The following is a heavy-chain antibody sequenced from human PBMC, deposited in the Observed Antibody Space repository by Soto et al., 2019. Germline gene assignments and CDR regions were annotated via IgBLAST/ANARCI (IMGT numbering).Heavy chain of an antibody. D-gene: IGHD3-22*01. CDR3: AKLPWGFNYYDRSDYRAKDNDAFDI. Sequence: QMQLVESGGGMVQPGTSLRVSCAASGFTFSHYGIHWVRQAPGKGLEWVAVVSYDGGIKLYADSVRDRFAISRDNSKNTLYLQMNSLGPDDTAVYYCAKLPWGFNYYDRSDYRAKDNDAFDIWGQGTMVTVSS. V-gene: IGHV3-30*18. CDR2: VSYDGGIK. J-gene: IGHJ3*02. CDR1: GFTFSHYG.